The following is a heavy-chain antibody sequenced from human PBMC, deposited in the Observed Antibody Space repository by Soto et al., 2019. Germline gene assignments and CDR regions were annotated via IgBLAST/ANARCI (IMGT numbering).Heavy chain of an antibody. CDR1: GFTFSNYG. V-gene: IGHV3-33*01. Sequence: GGSLRLSCAASGFTFSNYGMHWVRQAPGKGLEWVAFIWYDGGNKYYAESVKGRFTISRDNSKNTLYLQMNSLRAEDTAVYYCARDGDVNTGFGKDYWGQGTLVTVSS. D-gene: IGHD3-16*01. CDR3: ARDGDVNTGFGKDY. CDR2: IWYDGGNK. J-gene: IGHJ4*02.